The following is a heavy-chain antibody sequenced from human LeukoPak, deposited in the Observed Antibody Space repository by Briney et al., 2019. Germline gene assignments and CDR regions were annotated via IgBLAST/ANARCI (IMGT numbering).Heavy chain of an antibody. CDR2: FDPEDGET. D-gene: IGHD2-15*01. Sequence: ASVKVSCKVSGYTLTELSMHWVRQAPGKGLEWMGGFDPEDGETIYAQKFQGRVTMTEDTSTDTAYMELSSLRSEDTAVYYCATTGYCSGGSCRLCWFDPWGQGTLVTVSS. CDR3: ATTGYCSGGSCRLCWFDP. CDR1: GYTLTELS. V-gene: IGHV1-24*01. J-gene: IGHJ5*02.